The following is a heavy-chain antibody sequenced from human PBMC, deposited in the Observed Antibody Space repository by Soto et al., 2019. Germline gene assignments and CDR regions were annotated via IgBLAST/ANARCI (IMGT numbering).Heavy chain of an antibody. CDR1: GFTFSSYT. Sequence: ESGGGLVKPGGSLRLSCAASGFTFSSYTMHWVRQAPGKGLEWVSSISSGNSYIYYADSVKGRFTISRDNAKNSVYLQMNSLRAEDTAVYYCARDFYYDSDWGQGTLVTVSS. D-gene: IGHD3-22*01. J-gene: IGHJ4*02. CDR3: ARDFYYDSD. CDR2: ISSGNSYI. V-gene: IGHV3-21*01.